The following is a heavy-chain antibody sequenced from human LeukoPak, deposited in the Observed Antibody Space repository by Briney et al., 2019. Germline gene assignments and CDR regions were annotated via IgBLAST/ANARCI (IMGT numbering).Heavy chain of an antibody. CDR2: IYYSGST. CDR3: ARVGGYSSGWYHFDY. V-gene: IGHV4-59*01. Sequence: SETLSLTCTVSGGSISSYYWSWIRQPPGKGLEWIGYIYYSGSTNYNPSLKSRVTISVDTSKNQFSLKLSSVTAADTAVYYCARVGGYSSGWYHFDYWGQGTLATVSS. D-gene: IGHD6-19*01. J-gene: IGHJ4*02. CDR1: GGSISSYY.